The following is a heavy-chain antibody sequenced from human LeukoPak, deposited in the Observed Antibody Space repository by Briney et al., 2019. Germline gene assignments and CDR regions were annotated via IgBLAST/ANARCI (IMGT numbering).Heavy chain of an antibody. CDR2: MYSDADGDT. J-gene: IGHJ4*02. D-gene: IGHD2-15*01. Sequence: SETLSLTCTVSGASISDYWWSWIRQPAGKGLEWIGRMYSDADGDTNYNPSLKSRVAVSVDTSKNQFSLKLISVTAADTAVYYCARALSGCGGTCPFDSWGQGTLVTVSS. V-gene: IGHV4-4*07. CDR3: ARALSGCGGTCPFDS. CDR1: GASISDYW.